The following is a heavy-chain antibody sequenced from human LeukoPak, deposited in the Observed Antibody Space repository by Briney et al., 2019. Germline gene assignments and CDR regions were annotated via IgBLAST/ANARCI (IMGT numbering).Heavy chain of an antibody. J-gene: IGHJ5*02. V-gene: IGHV4-59*01. CDR3: ARDYDSSGYYYDNWFDP. D-gene: IGHD3-22*01. CDR2: IYYSGST. CDR1: GGSFSSYY. Sequence: PSETLSLTCAVYGGSFSSYYWSWIRQPPGKGLEWIGYIYYSGSTNYNPSLKSRVTISVDTSKNQFSLKLSSVTAADTAVYYCARDYDSSGYYYDNWFDPWGQGTLVTVSS.